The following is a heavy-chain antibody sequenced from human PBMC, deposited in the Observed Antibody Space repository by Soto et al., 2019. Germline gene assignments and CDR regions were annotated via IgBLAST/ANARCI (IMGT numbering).Heavy chain of an antibody. J-gene: IGHJ4*02. V-gene: IGHV4-61*01. CDR1: GGSVSSGSYY. Sequence: SETLSLTCTVSGGSVSSGSYYWSWIRQPPGKGLEWIGYFYYSGSTNYNPSLKSRVTISVDTSKNQFSLKLSSVTAADTAVYYCARGGGSYWYYFDYWGRGTLVTVPS. CDR2: FYYSGST. CDR3: ARGGGSYWYYFDY. D-gene: IGHD1-26*01.